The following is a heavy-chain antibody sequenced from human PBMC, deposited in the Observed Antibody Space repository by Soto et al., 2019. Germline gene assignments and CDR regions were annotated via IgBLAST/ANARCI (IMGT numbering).Heavy chain of an antibody. CDR2: IYYSGST. D-gene: IGHD4-17*01. CDR3: ATFYGDYVSC. J-gene: IGHJ4*02. Sequence: PSETLSLTCTVSGGSISSSSYYWGWIRQPPGKGLEWIGSIYYSGSTFYNPSLKSRVTISVDTSKNQFSLKLSSVTAADTAVYYCATFYGDYVSCWGQGTLVTVSS. CDR1: GGSISSSSYY. V-gene: IGHV4-39*01.